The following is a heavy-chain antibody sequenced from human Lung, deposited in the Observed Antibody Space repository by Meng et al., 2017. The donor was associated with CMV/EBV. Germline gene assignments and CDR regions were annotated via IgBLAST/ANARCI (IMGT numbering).Heavy chain of an antibody. V-gene: IGHV4-34*01. J-gene: IGHJ4*02. CDR2: INHSGST. CDR1: GGSFSGYY. Sequence: SXTLSLXCAVYGGSFSGYYWSWIRQPPGKGLEWIGEINHSGSTNYNPSLKSRVTISADTSKNQFSLKLSSVTAADTAVYYCARMVVAPLVFDYWGQGTLVTVSS. D-gene: IGHD2-15*01. CDR3: ARMVVAPLVFDY.